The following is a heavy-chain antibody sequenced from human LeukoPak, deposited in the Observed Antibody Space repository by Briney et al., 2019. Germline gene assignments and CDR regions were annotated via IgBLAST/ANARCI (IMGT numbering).Heavy chain of an antibody. CDR1: GGSISTSSYY. CDR3: ARNPGRKFDF. D-gene: IGHD3-10*01. Sequence: PSETLSLTCTVSGGSISTSSYYWGWVRQPPGKGLEWIGNIFYSGSTYYSPFLKSRVTISLDTSRNQFSLKLNSVTAADTAVYYCARNPGRKFDFWGQGALVTVSS. CDR2: IFYSGST. J-gene: IGHJ4*02. V-gene: IGHV4-39*07.